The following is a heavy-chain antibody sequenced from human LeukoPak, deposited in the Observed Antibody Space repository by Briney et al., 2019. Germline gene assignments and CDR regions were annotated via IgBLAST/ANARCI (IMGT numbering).Heavy chain of an antibody. J-gene: IGHJ4*02. D-gene: IGHD1-26*01. CDR3: ATPDAGGSYGKWGVRRPRDCFDF. CDR2: IIPIFGTA. CDR1: GGTFSSYA. V-gene: IGHV1-69*13. Sequence: ASVKVSCKASGGTFSSYAISWVRQAPGQGLEWMGGIIPIFGTANYAQKFQGRVTITADESTSTAYMELSSLRSEDTAVYYCATPDAGGSYGKWGVRRPRDCFDFWGQGTLVTVSS.